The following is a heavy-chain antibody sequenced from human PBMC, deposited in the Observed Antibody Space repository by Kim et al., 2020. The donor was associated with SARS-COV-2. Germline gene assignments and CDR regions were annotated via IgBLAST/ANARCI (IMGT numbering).Heavy chain of an antibody. CDR1: GYTFTSYG. CDR3: ARGSSGYDFWEVFSYYFDY. D-gene: IGHD5-12*01. J-gene: IGHJ4*02. Sequence: ASVKVSCKASGYTFTSYGISWVRQAPGQGLEWMGWISAYNGNTNYAQKLQGRVTMTTDTSTSTAYMELRSLRSDDTAVYYCARGSSGYDFWEVFSYYFDYWGQGTLVTVSS. CDR2: ISAYNGNT. V-gene: IGHV1-18*04.